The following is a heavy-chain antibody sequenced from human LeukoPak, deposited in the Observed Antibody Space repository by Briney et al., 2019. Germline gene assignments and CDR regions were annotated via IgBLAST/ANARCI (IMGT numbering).Heavy chain of an antibody. CDR2: ISGSGGST. D-gene: IGHD2-2*01. CDR1: GFTFSSYA. J-gene: IGHJ5*02. CDR3: AKVIVVVPAAMGFDP. V-gene: IGHV3-23*01. Sequence: GRSLRLSCAASGFTFSSYAMSWVRQAPGKGLEWVSAISGSGGSTYYADSVKGRFTISRDNSKNTLYLQMNSLRAEDTAVYYCAKVIVVVPAAMGFDPWGQGTLVTVSS.